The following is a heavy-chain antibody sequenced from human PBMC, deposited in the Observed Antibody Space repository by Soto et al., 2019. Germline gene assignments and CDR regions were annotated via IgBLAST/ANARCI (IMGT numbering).Heavy chain of an antibody. J-gene: IGHJ3*02. D-gene: IGHD2-21*01. Sequence: EVQLVESGGGLVQPGGSLRLSCAASGFTLSRYWMHWVRRAPGKGLVWVSHIDSDGTNTTYADSVKGRFTISRDNAKNTLYVQMNSLRAEDTAVYYCARERRTGIDAFDIWGQGTMVTVSS. CDR3: ARERRTGIDAFDI. V-gene: IGHV3-74*01. CDR2: IDSDGTNT. CDR1: GFTLSRYW.